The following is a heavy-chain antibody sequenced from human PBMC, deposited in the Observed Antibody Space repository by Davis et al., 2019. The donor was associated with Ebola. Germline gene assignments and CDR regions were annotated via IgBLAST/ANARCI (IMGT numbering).Heavy chain of an antibody. D-gene: IGHD3-16*01. CDR1: GGSISSYY. Sequence: MPSETLSLTCTVSGGSISSYYWSWIRQPPGKGLEWIGYIYYSGSTNYNPSLKSRVTISVDTSKNQFSLKLSSVTAADTAVYYRARGLGGDFDYWGQGTLVTVSS. CDR3: ARGLGGDFDY. CDR2: IYYSGST. V-gene: IGHV4-59*01. J-gene: IGHJ4*02.